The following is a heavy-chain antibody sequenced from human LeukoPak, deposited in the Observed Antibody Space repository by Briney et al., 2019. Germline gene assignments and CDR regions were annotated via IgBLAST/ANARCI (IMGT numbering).Heavy chain of an antibody. V-gene: IGHV3-15*01. Sequence: PGGSLRLSCAASGFTFSNAWMSWVCQAPGKGLEWVGRIKSKTDGGTTDYAAPVKGRFTISRDDSKNTLYLQMNSLKTEDTAVYYCTTLRYFDWLLFDYWGQGTLVTVSS. CDR1: GFTFSNAW. CDR3: TTLRYFDWLLFDY. D-gene: IGHD3-9*01. J-gene: IGHJ4*01. CDR2: IKSKTDGGTT.